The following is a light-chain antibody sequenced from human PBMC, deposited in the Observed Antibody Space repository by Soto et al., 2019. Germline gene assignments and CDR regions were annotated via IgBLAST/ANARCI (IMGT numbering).Light chain of an antibody. J-gene: IGKJ2*01. V-gene: IGKV1-39*01. CDR3: QQSYSAPHT. CDR2: DAS. Sequence: DIQMTQSPSSLSASVGDRVTTTCRASQSISTYLNWYQQKPGKAPKLLIYDASTLQSGVPSRFSGGGSGTDFTLTIGSLQPEDFASYYCQQSYSAPHTFGQGTKLEIK. CDR1: QSISTY.